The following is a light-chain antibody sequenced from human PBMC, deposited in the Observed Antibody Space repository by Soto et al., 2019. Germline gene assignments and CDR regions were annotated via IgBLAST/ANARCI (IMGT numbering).Light chain of an antibody. CDR3: QYRGIWPPGAT. V-gene: IGKV3-11*01. J-gene: IGKJ4*01. CDR1: QSINNY. Sequence: EIVLTQSPVTLSLSPGERATLSCRASQSINNYLAWYQQKPGQPPRLLLYDASNRATAIPVRFSGSGSGTDFTLTIGSLEPEDSAVYYCQYRGIWPPGATFGGGTKVEIK. CDR2: DAS.